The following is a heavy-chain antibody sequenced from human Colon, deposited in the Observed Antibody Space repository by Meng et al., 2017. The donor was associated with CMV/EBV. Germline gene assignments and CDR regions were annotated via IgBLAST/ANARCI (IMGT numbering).Heavy chain of an antibody. CDR2: IRSKAYGGTT. Sequence: GGSLRLSCTASGFTFGDYAMSWVRQAPGKGLEWVGFIRSKAYGGTTDYAAPVKGRFTISRDDSKNTLYLQMNSLKTEDTAVYYCTTDSGARGSGLPNTVTGVLGYYYYYYGMDVWGQGTTVTVSS. CDR3: TTDSGARGSGLPNTVTGVLGYYYYYYGMDV. D-gene: IGHD4-17*01. V-gene: IGHV3-49*04. CDR1: GFTFGDYA. J-gene: IGHJ6*02.